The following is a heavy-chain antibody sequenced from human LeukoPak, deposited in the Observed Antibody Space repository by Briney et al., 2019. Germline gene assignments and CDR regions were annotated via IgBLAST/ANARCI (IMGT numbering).Heavy chain of an antibody. CDR1: GFTFTDYG. D-gene: IGHD4-17*01. CDR3: ARDLDYGDWYYYGMDV. CDR2: ISYDGGNK. V-gene: IGHV3-30*03. Sequence: GGSLRLSCATSGFTFTDYGMHWVRQAPGKGLEWVATISYDGGNKYYGDSVKGRFTISRDNAKNSLYLQMNSLRAEDTAVYYCARDLDYGDWYYYGMDVWGQGTTVTVSS. J-gene: IGHJ6*02.